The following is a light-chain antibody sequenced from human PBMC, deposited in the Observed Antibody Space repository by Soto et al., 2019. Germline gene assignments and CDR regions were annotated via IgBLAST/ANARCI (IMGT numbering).Light chain of an antibody. Sequence: DIVMTQTPLSSPVTLGQPASISCRSSQSLLDSDDGNTYLDWYLQKPGQSPQLLIYGISSRATGIPDRFSGSGSGTDFTLTISRLEPEDFAVYYCQQYGNSPITFGQGTRLEIK. J-gene: IGKJ5*01. CDR3: QQYGNSPIT. CDR1: QSLLDSDDGNTY. V-gene: IGKV2-40*01. CDR2: GIS.